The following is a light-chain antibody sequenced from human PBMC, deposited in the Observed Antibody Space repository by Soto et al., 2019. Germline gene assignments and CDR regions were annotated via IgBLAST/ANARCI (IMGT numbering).Light chain of an antibody. J-gene: IGLJ2*01. Sequence: QSVLTQPPSASGTPGQRVTISCSGSSSNIGSKYVYWYQQLPGTAPKLLMYRDNQRSSGVPDRFSGSKSGTSASLGISGLPSRDVAAYYSAAWDDSLSGVVFGGGTKLTVL. CDR1: SSNIGSKY. CDR3: AAWDDSLSGVV. V-gene: IGLV1-47*01. CDR2: RDN.